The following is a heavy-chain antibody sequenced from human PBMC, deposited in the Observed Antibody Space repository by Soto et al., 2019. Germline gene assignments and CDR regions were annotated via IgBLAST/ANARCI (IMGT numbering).Heavy chain of an antibody. D-gene: IGHD3-16*01. CDR1: GFSLTTRGVG. J-gene: IGHJ5*02. V-gene: IGHV2-5*02. CDR2: IYWDDDK. Sequence: QITLKESGPTLVKPTQTLTLTCTFSGFSLTTRGVGVGWIRQPPGKALACLALIYWDDDKRYTPSLQSRLSITQDTSKNQVVLTMTNVDPVDTATYYCAHIPNYYQYDWFDPWGQGTLVSVSS. CDR3: AHIPNYYQYDWFDP.